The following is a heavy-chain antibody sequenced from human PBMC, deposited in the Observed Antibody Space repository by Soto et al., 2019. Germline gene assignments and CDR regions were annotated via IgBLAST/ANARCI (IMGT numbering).Heavy chain of an antibody. Sequence: SETLSLTCAVSGGSISSGGYSWSWIRQPPGKGLEWIGYIYHSGSTYYNPSLKSRVTISVDRSKNQFSLKLSSVTAAYTAVYYCARLQEHYYYGMDVWGQGTTVSVSS. J-gene: IGHJ6*02. D-gene: IGHD4-4*01. CDR3: ARLQEHYYYGMDV. CDR1: GGSISSGGYS. V-gene: IGHV4-30-2*01. CDR2: IYHSGST.